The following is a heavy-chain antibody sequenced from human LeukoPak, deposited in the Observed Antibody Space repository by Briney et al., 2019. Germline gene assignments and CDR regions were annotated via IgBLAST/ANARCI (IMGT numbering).Heavy chain of an antibody. D-gene: IGHD3-3*01. J-gene: IGHJ4*02. CDR3: ARVHDFWSGYFDY. CDR1: GGTFSSYA. Sequence: GSSVKVSCKASGGTFSSYAISWVRRAPGQGLEGMGRIIPIFGTANYAQKFQGRVTITTDESTSTDYMELSSLRSEDTAVYYCARVHDFWSGYFDYWGQGTLVTVSS. V-gene: IGHV1-69*05. CDR2: IIPIFGTA.